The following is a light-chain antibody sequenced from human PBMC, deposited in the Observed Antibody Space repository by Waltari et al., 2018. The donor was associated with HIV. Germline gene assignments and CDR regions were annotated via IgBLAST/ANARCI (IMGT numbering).Light chain of an antibody. CDR3: NSRDSSGHWF. CDR2: GEN. CDR1: SVRRYY. V-gene: IGLV3-19*01. Sequence: SSALAQDPAVSVALGQTVRITCQGDSVRRYYASWYQQKPGQAPVLVVYGENNRPSGIPDRFSGSSSGNTASLTIAGAQAEDEADYYCNSRDSSGHWFFGGGTKVTVL. J-gene: IGLJ3*02.